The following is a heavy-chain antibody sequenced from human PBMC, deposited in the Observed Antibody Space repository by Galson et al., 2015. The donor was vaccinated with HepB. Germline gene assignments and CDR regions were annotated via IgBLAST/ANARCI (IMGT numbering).Heavy chain of an antibody. J-gene: IGHJ4*02. D-gene: IGHD5-12*01. V-gene: IGHV3-23*01. CDR3: AKECGGYYYFDA. CDR1: GFTFTRHS. Sequence: SLRLSCAASGFTFTRHSMAWVRQAPGKGLEWVSTLGASGVNKLYADSVKGRFTISRDDSENTLYLQVDSLRAADTAVYFCAKECGGYYYFDAWGQGTLLTLSS. CDR2: LGASGVNK.